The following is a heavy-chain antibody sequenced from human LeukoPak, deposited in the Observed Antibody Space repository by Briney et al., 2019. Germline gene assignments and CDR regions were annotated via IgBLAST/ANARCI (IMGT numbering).Heavy chain of an antibody. CDR3: ARDSGYCSSTSCSFYGMDV. CDR1: GFTFSSYT. D-gene: IGHD2-2*01. Sequence: GGSLRLSYAAYGFTFSSYTINWVREAPGKGLEWVSSITSSSSYIYYADSVKGRFAISRDNAKSSLYLQMNSLRAEDTALYYCARDSGYCSSTSCSFYGMDVWGQGTTVTVSS. CDR2: ITSSSSYI. J-gene: IGHJ6*02. V-gene: IGHV3-21*01.